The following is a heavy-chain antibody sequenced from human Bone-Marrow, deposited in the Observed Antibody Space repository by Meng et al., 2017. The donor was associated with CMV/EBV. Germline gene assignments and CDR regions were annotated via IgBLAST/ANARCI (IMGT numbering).Heavy chain of an antibody. CDR1: GYTFTSYG. CDR2: ISAYNGNT. D-gene: IGHD6-6*01. Sequence: ASVKVSCKASGYTFTSYGISWVRQAPGQGLEWMGWISAYNGNTNYAQKLQGRVTMTTDTSTSKAYMELRRLRSDDPAVYYRARAARPRFRFDPWGQGTLVTVSS. J-gene: IGHJ5*02. CDR3: ARAARPRFRFDP. V-gene: IGHV1-18*01.